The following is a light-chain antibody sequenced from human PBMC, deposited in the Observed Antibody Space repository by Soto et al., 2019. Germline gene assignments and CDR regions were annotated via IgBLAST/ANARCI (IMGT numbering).Light chain of an antibody. CDR1: SSDLGSYNF. V-gene: IGLV2-14*01. CDR3: SSYTTSSNLWV. J-gene: IGLJ3*02. CDR2: EVN. Sequence: QSALTQPASVSGSPGQSLTISCTGSSSDLGSYNFVSWYQQYPGKPPKLMIYEVNNRPSGVSTRFSGSKSGNTASLTISGLQAKDEADYYCSSYTTSSNLWVFGGGTKLTVL.